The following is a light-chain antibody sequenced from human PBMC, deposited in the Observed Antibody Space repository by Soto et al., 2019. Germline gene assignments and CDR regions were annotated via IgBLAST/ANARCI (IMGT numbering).Light chain of an antibody. CDR1: HSVSSY. J-gene: IGKJ5*01. CDR2: DAS. CDR3: QQRSNWPPGIT. V-gene: IGKV3-11*01. Sequence: FACTRFPGTRPSPPGERATISCRAGHSVSSYLAWYQQKPGQAPRLLIYDASNRATGIPARFSGSGSGTDFTLTISSLEPEDFAVYYCQQRSNWPPGITFGQGTRLEIK.